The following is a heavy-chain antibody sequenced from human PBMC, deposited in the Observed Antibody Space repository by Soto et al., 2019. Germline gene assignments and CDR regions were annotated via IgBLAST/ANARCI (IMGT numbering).Heavy chain of an antibody. CDR3: ARAYYYDSSGYYSYYFDY. CDR1: GYTFTGYY. J-gene: IGHJ4*02. V-gene: IGHV1-2*02. D-gene: IGHD3-22*01. Sequence: AASVKVSCKASGYTFTGYYMHWVRQAPGQGLEWMGWINPNSGGTNYAQKFQGRVTMTRDTSISTAYMELSRLRSDDTAVYYCARAYYYDSSGYYSYYFDYWGQGTLVTVSS. CDR2: INPNSGGT.